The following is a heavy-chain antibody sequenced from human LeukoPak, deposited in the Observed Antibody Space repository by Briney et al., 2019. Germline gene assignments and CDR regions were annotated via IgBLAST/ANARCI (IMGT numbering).Heavy chain of an antibody. CDR2: INPSGGST. Sequence: ASVKVSCKASGYIFTSYYMHWVRQAPGQGLEWMGIINPSGGSTTYAQKFQGRVTMTRDTSSSTAYMDLSRLRSDDTAVYYCAKDQSSDWYGYYYYYMDVWGKGTTVTISS. D-gene: IGHD6-19*01. CDR1: GYIFTSYY. J-gene: IGHJ6*03. CDR3: AKDQSSDWYGYYYYYMDV. V-gene: IGHV1-46*01.